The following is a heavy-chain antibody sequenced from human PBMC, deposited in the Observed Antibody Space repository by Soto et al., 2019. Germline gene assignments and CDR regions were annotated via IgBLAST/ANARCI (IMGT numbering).Heavy chain of an antibody. V-gene: IGHV4-59*01. CDR1: GGSISSGY. D-gene: IGHD3-22*01. J-gene: IGHJ5*02. CDR2: IYYGGSI. CDR3: KGAYYDINGYSLDP. Sequence: SETLSLTCSVSGGSISSGYWTWIRQPPGKGLEWIGYIYYGGSINYNPSLKSRVIISVDTAKNQFSLRLSSVTAADPAVYYCKGAYYDINGYSLDPWGQGISVTSPQ.